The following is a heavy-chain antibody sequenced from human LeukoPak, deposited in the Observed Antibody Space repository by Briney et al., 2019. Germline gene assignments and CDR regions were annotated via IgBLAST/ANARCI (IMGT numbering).Heavy chain of an antibody. V-gene: IGHV3-48*03. CDR2: ISSSGSTI. CDR1: GFTFSSYE. D-gene: IGHD1-14*01. Sequence: PGGSPRLSCAASGFTFSSYEMNWVRQAPGKGLEWVSYISSSGSTIYYADSVKGRFTISRDNAKNSLYLQMNSLRAEDTAVYYCARVGPWVNPDYYYYYMDVWGKGTTVTVSS. J-gene: IGHJ6*03. CDR3: ARVGPWVNPDYYYYYMDV.